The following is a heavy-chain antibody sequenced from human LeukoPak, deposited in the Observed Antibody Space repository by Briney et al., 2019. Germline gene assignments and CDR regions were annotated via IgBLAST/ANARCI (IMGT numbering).Heavy chain of an antibody. Sequence: SSETLSLTCTVSGGSISSYYWNWIRQPAGKGLEWIGRIYSSGTTSYNSSLKSRVTMSVDTSKNQFSLKLSSVTAADTAVYYCARDVGGYNCGYSLDSWGQGTLVSVSS. D-gene: IGHD5-18*01. J-gene: IGHJ4*02. CDR2: IYSSGTT. V-gene: IGHV4-4*07. CDR1: GGSISSYY. CDR3: ARDVGGYNCGYSLDS.